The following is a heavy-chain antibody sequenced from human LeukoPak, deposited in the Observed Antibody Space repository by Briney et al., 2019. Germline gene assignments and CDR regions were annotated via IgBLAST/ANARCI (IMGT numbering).Heavy chain of an antibody. CDR1: GFTFSGFA. D-gene: IGHD3-16*01. J-gene: IGHJ6*03. CDR2: ISGSGNNT. CDR3: AKMMGDPLPKYYMDV. V-gene: IGHV3-23*01. Sequence: PGGSLRLYCAASGFTFSGFAMSWVRRTPGKGREWVSGISGSGNNTPYAVSVKGRFTISRDNSKNTLYLEMQSLRAEDTAIYYCAKMMGDPLPKYYMDVWGEGTTVSVSS.